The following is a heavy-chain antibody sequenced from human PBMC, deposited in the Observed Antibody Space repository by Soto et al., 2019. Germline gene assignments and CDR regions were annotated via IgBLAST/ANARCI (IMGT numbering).Heavy chain of an antibody. CDR3: ARDRGYDAHDYYYNAMDV. Sequence: EVQLVESGGGLVKPGGSLRLSCISSGFTSRTYTMNWVRQAPGKGLEWVSGIRGFSPYTFYAESVKGRFTISRDNAKNSLDLQMDSLRAEDTAVYYCARDRGYDAHDYYYNAMDVWGQGTTVTVSS. CDR2: IRGFSPYT. CDR1: GFTSRTYT. D-gene: IGHD3-10*01. V-gene: IGHV3-21*01. J-gene: IGHJ6*02.